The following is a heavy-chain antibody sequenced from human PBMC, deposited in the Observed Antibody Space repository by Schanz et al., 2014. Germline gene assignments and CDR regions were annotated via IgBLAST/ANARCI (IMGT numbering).Heavy chain of an antibody. J-gene: IGHJ4*02. CDR1: GFTFSKYW. CDR2: ISGSGGST. Sequence: EVQLVESGGGLVQPGGSLRLSCGGSGFTFSKYWMSWVRQAPGKGLEWVSAISGSGGSTYYADSVEGRFTISRDNSRNTLYLQMNSLRTEDTAVYYCASPSGYSDYGTYFDFWGQGTLVTVSS. D-gene: IGHD5-12*01. V-gene: IGHV3-23*04. CDR3: ASPSGYSDYGTYFDF.